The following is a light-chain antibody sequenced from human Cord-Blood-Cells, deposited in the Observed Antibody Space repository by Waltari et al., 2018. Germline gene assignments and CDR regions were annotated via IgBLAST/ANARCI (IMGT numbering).Light chain of an antibody. V-gene: IGLV2-23*01. CDR3: CSYAGSSTWV. CDR2: EGS. J-gene: IGLJ3*02. Sequence: QSALTQPASVSGSPGQSITISCTGTSSDVGSYNLVSWYQQHPGKAPKLMIYEGSKRPSGVSNRFSGSKSGNTASLTISGLQAEYEADDYCCSYAGSSTWVFGGGTKLTVL. CDR1: SSDVGSYNL.